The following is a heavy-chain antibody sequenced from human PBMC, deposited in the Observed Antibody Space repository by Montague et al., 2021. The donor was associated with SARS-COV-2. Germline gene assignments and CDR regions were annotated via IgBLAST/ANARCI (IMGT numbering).Heavy chain of an antibody. CDR2: IYWDDDK. CDR3: AHLRLERDFDF. Sequence: PALVKPTQTLTLTCTFSGFSLTTSGVGVGWIRQPPGKALDWLAVIYWDDDKRYSPSLKSRLTITRDTSKNEVVLTMTNMGPVDTATYYCAHLRLERDFDFWGQGTLVTVSS. V-gene: IGHV2-5*02. J-gene: IGHJ4*02. CDR1: GFSLTTSGVG. D-gene: IGHD1-1*01.